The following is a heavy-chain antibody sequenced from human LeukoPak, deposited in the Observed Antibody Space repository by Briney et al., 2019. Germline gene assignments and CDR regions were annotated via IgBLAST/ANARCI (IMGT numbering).Heavy chain of an antibody. CDR1: GFTSSSYA. CDR2: ISGSGGST. V-gene: IGHV3-23*01. D-gene: IGHD1-26*01. Sequence: PGGSLRLSCAASGFTSSSYAMSWVRPAPGKGLEWVSAISGSGGSTYYADSVKGRFTISRDNSKNTLYLQMNSLRAEDTALYYCATTNRYSGSYRDFDYWGQGTLVTVSS. J-gene: IGHJ4*02. CDR3: ATTNRYSGSYRDFDY.